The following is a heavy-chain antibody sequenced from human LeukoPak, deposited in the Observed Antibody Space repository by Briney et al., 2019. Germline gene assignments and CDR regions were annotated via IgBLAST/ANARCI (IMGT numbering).Heavy chain of an antibody. V-gene: IGHV3-23*01. CDR1: GFTFTSFG. J-gene: IGHJ4*02. Sequence: GGTLRLSCAASGFTFTSFGMSWVRQAPGKGLEWVSVISSSGGDTYYADSVKGRFTISRDNSKNTLYLQMNSLRAEDTAVYYCAKDPDYWGQGTLVTVSS. CDR2: ISSSGGDT. CDR3: AKDPDY.